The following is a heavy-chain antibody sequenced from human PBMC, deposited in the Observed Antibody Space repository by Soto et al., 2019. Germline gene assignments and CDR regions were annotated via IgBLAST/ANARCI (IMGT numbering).Heavy chain of an antibody. J-gene: IGHJ6*02. Sequence: NPSETLSLTCTVSGGSVTNGIYYWSWIRQSPGRGLEWIGYIYYRGTTGYNPSLESRVSISVDTPKNQFSLNLTSVTAADTAVYYCVRDSRGTGVKYYYGFDAWGQGTTVTVSS. V-gene: IGHV4-61*01. CDR2: IYYRGTT. CDR1: GGSVTNGIYY. D-gene: IGHD3-10*01. CDR3: VRDSRGTGVKYYYGFDA.